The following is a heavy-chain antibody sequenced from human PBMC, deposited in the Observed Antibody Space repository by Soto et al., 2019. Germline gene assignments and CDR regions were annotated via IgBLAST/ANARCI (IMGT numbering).Heavy chain of an antibody. Sequence: EVQLVESGGGLVQPGGSLRLSCEASGFTFSKHWMHWVRQAPGKGLVWVSHIKTDGSFPRDADSVKGRFTISRDNARNTLYLQMNSLRAEDTAVYYCTRDNNWSLDYWGQGTLVTVSS. V-gene: IGHV3-74*01. CDR3: TRDNNWSLDY. CDR2: IKTDGSFP. J-gene: IGHJ4*02. CDR1: GFTFSKHW. D-gene: IGHD1-1*01.